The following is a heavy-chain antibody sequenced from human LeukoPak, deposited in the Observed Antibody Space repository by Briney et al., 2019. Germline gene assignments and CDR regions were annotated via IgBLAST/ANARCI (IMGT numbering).Heavy chain of an antibody. Sequence: GASVKVSCKASGYTFTSYDINWVRQATGQGLEWMGWMNPNSGNTGYAQKFQGRVTMTRTTSISTAYMELSSLRSEDTAVYYCARAYCSGGSCYLSYYYYGMDVWGQGTTVTVSS. CDR3: ARAYCSGGSCYLSYYYYGMDV. CDR2: MNPNSGNT. V-gene: IGHV1-8*01. D-gene: IGHD2-15*01. J-gene: IGHJ6*02. CDR1: GYTFTSYD.